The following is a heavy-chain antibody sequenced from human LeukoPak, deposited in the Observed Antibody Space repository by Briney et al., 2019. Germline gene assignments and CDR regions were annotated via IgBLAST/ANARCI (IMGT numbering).Heavy chain of an antibody. CDR2: IFYSGST. D-gene: IGHD1-1*01. V-gene: IGHV4-59*01. J-gene: IGHJ4*02. CDR3: AGATITYPFALEF. CDR1: GGSICTYY. Sequence: SETPSLTCNVSGGSICTYYWSWIRQPPGKERVGMGYIFYSGSTNYNPPLQSRVTIPVDTSKNQFSLNLHSLSAASTHASSCAGATITYPFALEFWGQGTLVTVSS.